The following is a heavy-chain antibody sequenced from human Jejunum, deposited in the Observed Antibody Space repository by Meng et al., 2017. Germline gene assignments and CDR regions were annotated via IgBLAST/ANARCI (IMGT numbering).Heavy chain of an antibody. V-gene: IGHV4-38-2*01. CDR3: ARGSGSYGSGMDV. D-gene: IGHD1-26*01. CDR1: GYSISSGYY. CDR2: MYHSGST. J-gene: IGHJ6*02. Sequence: SETLSLTCAVSGYSISSGYYWGWIRQPPGKGLEWIGNMYHSGSTYYNPSLKSRVTISVDTSKNQFSLKLSSVTAADTAVYYCARGSGSYGSGMDVWGPGTTVTVSS.